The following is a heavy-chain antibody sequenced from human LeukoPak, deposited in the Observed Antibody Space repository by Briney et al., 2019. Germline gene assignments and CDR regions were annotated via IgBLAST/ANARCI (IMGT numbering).Heavy chain of an antibody. V-gene: IGHV3-7*03. Sequence: PGGSLRLSCAASGFTFSTWMAWVRQAPGKGLEWLANIEEDGSQKHYADSVKGRFTISRDNAENSVYLQMTSLRAEDTAVYYCARDVSGNLDYWGQGTLVTVSS. CDR2: IEEDGSQK. D-gene: IGHD4-23*01. J-gene: IGHJ4*02. CDR3: ARDVSGNLDY. CDR1: GFTFSTW.